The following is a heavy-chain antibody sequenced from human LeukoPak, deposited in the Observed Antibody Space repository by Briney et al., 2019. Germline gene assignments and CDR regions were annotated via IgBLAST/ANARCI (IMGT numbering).Heavy chain of an antibody. CDR1: GYTFTSYG. V-gene: IGHV1-24*01. CDR2: FDPEDGET. CDR3: ATDPNWGLYYFDY. J-gene: IGHJ4*02. D-gene: IGHD7-27*01. Sequence: ASVKVSCKASGYTFTSYGISWVRQAPGKGLEWMGGFDPEDGETIYAQKFQGRVTMTEDTSTDTAYMELSSLRSEDTAVYYCATDPNWGLYYFDYWGQGTLVTVSS.